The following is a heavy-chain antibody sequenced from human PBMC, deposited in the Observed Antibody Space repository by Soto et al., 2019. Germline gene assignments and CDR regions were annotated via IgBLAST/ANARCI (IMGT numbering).Heavy chain of an antibody. CDR2: IYASGGT. Sequence: SETLSLTCSVSGGSISPYYWSWIRQPAGKGLEWIGRIYASGGTNYNPSLKSRVTMSVATSKNQFSLKLTSVTAADTATYYCARGGMVIIPTATAFDYWGQGTLVTVSS. CDR3: ARGGMVIIPTATAFDY. J-gene: IGHJ4*02. D-gene: IGHD1-1*01. CDR1: GGSISPYY. V-gene: IGHV4-4*07.